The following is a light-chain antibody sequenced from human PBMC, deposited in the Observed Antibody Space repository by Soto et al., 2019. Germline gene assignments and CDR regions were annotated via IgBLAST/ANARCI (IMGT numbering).Light chain of an antibody. CDR3: QQRHMWPIT. V-gene: IGKV3-11*01. CDR2: DAY. CDR1: QSFRGL. Sequence: EFVLTQSPGILSLSPGERATLSCRASQSFRGLLAWYQQKPGQAPRLLIYDAYNRATGIPPRFSGSGSGTDFTLTISSLEPEDSAVYYCQQRHMWPITFGQGTRLEIK. J-gene: IGKJ5*01.